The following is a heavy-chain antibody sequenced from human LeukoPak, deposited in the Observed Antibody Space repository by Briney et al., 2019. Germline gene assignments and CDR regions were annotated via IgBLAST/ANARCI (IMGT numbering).Heavy chain of an antibody. Sequence: PSETLSLTCAVYGGSFSGYYWSWIRQPPGKGLEWIGEINHSGSTNYNPSLKSRVTISVDTSKNQFSLKLSSVTAADTAVYYCARERGGLKPVLRYFDWLSEPYFDYWAREPWSPSPQ. CDR2: INHSGST. CDR3: ARERGGLKPVLRYFDWLSEPYFDY. CDR1: GGSFSGYY. J-gene: IGHJ4*02. V-gene: IGHV4-34*01. D-gene: IGHD3-9*01.